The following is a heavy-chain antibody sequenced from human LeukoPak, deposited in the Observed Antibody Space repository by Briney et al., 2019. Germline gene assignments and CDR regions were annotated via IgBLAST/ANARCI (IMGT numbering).Heavy chain of an antibody. D-gene: IGHD6-6*01. CDR2: IRYDGSNK. Sequence: GWSLRLSCAPSGFTFSSYGMHWVRQAPGKGLEWVAFIRYDGSNKYYADSVKGRFTISRDNSKNTLYLQMNSLRAEDTAVYYCAKVQKQLVLFDYWGQGTLVTVSS. CDR1: GFTFSSYG. J-gene: IGHJ4*02. CDR3: AKVQKQLVLFDY. V-gene: IGHV3-30*02.